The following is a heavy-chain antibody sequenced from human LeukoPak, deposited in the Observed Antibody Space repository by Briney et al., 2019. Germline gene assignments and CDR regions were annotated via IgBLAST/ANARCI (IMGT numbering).Heavy chain of an antibody. D-gene: IGHD3-9*01. J-gene: IGHJ5*02. CDR3: ASSRYFDWSRFDP. Sequence: SETLSLTCTVSGVSISSSSYYWGWLRQPPGKGREWIVSIYYSGRTYYNPSLKSRVTISVDTSKNQFSLKLSSVTAADTAVYYCASSRYFDWSRFDPWGQGTLVTVSS. CDR2: IYYSGRT. V-gene: IGHV4-39*01. CDR1: GVSISSSSYY.